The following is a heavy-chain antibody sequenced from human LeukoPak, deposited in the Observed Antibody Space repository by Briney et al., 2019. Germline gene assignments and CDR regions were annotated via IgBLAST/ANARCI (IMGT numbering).Heavy chain of an antibody. CDR1: GFTFSTYS. CDR3: AKEQSCSNINCYQPSSY. CDR2: ISYDGSNE. Sequence: AGGSLRLSCAASGFTFSTYSMHWVRQAPGKGLEWVAVISYDGSNEYCADSVKGRFTVSRDNSKNTLYLQVNSLRPEDTAVYYCAKEQSCSNINCYQPSSYWGQGTLVTVSS. V-gene: IGHV3-30*01. J-gene: IGHJ4*02. D-gene: IGHD2-2*01.